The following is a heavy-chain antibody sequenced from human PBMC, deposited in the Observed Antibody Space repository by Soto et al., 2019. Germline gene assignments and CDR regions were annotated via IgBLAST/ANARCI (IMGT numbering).Heavy chain of an antibody. J-gene: IGHJ4*02. CDR1: GGSISSSSYY. V-gene: IGHV4-39*01. CDR2: IYYSWST. D-gene: IGHD3-3*01. CDR3: ARQRTRAFWSGYYFDY. Sequence: QLQLQESGPGLVKPSETLSLTCTVSGGSISSSSYYWGWIRQPPGKGLEWIGSIYYSWSTYYNPSLKSRVTISVDTSKNQFSLKLSSVTAADTAVYYCARQRTRAFWSGYYFDYWGQGTLVTVSS.